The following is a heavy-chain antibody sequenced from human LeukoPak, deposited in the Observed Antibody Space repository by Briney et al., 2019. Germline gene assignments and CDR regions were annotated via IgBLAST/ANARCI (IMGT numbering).Heavy chain of an antibody. CDR2: IKRDGSDK. CDR3: TRNWGSDY. CDR1: GFTFSTYW. D-gene: IGHD7-27*01. Sequence: GGSLRLSCAASGFTFSTYWMTWVRQAPGKGLEWVANIKRDGSDKNYLDSVKGRFTISRDNAKNTLYLQMNSLRAEDTAVYYCTRNWGSDYWGQGTLVTVSS. J-gene: IGHJ4*02. V-gene: IGHV3-7*04.